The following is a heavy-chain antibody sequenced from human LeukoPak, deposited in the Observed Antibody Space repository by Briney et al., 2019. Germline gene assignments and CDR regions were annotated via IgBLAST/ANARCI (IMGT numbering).Heavy chain of an antibody. CDR3: ARASYGSGSWYYYYGMDV. D-gene: IGHD3-10*01. CDR1: GGSFSGYY. Sequence: SETLSLSCAVYGGSFSGYYWSWIRHPPGKGLEWIGEINYSGSTNYNPSLKSRVTISVDTSKNQFSLKLSSVTAADTAVYYCARASYGSGSWYYYYGMDVWGQGTTVTVSS. J-gene: IGHJ6*02. V-gene: IGHV4-34*01. CDR2: INYSGST.